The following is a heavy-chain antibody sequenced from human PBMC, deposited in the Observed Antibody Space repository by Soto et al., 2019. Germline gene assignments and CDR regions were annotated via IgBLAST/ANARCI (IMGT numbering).Heavy chain of an antibody. Sequence: QVQLVESGGTVVQSGRSLRLSCAASGFIFSQYGIHWVRQPPGKGLEWLGVIWYDGRDKYYADSVKGRFSMSRDNSKDTVFLQMDSLRVEDTAVYYCTRDGTPYNWNYVDFDYWGQGTLVTVSS. CDR1: GFIFSQYG. V-gene: IGHV3-33*01. CDR2: IWYDGRDK. J-gene: IGHJ4*02. CDR3: TRDGTPYNWNYVDFDY. D-gene: IGHD1-7*01.